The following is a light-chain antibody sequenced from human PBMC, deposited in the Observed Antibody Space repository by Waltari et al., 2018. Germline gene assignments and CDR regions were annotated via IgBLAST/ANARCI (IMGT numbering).Light chain of an antibody. CDR2: GSS. CDR1: QNINNY. J-gene: IGKJ5*01. V-gene: IGKV1-39*01. CDR3: QQYNNWPPIT. Sequence: DIQMTQSPPSLSASVGDRVTITCRASQNINNYLNWYQQKPGKAPKLLIYGSSRLQSGVPSRFGGSGSGTDFTLTISSLQSEDFAVYYCQQYNNWPPITFGQGTRLEIK.